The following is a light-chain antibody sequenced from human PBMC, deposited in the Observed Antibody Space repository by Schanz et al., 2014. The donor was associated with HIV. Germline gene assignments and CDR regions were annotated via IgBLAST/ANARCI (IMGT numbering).Light chain of an antibody. CDR2: GVS. V-gene: IGKV3-20*01. CDR3: QQYGSSLFS. Sequence: EIVLTQSPATLSLSPGERATLSCRASRSVNSYLAWYQQKPGQAPRLLIYGVSIRATGIPDRFSGSGSGTDFTLTISRLEPEDFAVYYCQQYGSSLFSFGGGTKVEI. J-gene: IGKJ4*01. CDR1: RSVNSY.